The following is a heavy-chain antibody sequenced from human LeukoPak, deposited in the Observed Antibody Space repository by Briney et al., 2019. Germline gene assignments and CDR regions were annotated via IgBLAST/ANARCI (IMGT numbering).Heavy chain of an antibody. CDR2: ISGSGGST. Sequence: GGSLRLSCAVSGITLSNYGMSWVRQAPGKGLEWVAGISGSGGSTNYADSVKGRFTLSRDDSRNTVYLQLNNLRVEDTAIYYCARASWISTADAVCWGQGTQVTVSS. CDR1: GITLSNYG. D-gene: IGHD2-2*03. CDR3: ARASWISTADAVC. J-gene: IGHJ4*02. V-gene: IGHV3-23*01.